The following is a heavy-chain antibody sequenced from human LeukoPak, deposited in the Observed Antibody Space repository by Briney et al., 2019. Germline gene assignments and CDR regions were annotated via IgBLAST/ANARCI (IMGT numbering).Heavy chain of an antibody. V-gene: IGHV1-46*01. CDR2: ISPSDIGT. J-gene: IGHJ4*02. CDR1: GHTFTSYS. D-gene: IGHD2-21*02. CDR3: ASISLNCAGDCYKLDC. Sequence: GASVKVSCKASGHTFTSYSIHWVRQALGQGLEWMGVISPSDIGTTYAQKFQGRVTMTRDTSTSTVYMDLSSLRSDDTAVYYCASISLNCAGDCYKLDCWGQGTLVTVSS.